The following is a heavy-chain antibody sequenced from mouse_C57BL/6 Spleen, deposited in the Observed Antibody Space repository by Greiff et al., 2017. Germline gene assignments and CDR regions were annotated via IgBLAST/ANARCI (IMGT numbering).Heavy chain of an antibody. CDR1: GFTFSSYT. J-gene: IGHJ1*03. CDR2: ISGGGGNT. D-gene: IGHD1-1*01. V-gene: IGHV5-9*01. CDR3: ARPNYYGSSYWYFDV. Sequence: EVQVVESGGGLVKPGGSLKLSCAASGFTFSSYTMSWVRQTPEKRLEWVATISGGGGNTYYPDSVKGRFTISRDNAKNTLYLQMSSLRSEDTALYYCARPNYYGSSYWYFDVWGTGTTVTVSS.